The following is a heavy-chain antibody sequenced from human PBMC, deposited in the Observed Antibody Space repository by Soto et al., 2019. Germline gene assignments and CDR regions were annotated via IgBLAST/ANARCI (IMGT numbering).Heavy chain of an antibody. CDR2: IRSKAYGGTT. CDR3: TREPITIFGVVTPDAFDI. Sequence: SLRLSCTASGFTFGDYAMSWFRQAPGKGLEWVGFIRSKAYGGTTEYAASVKGRFTISRDDSKSIAYLQMNSLKTEDTAVYYCTREPITIFGVVTPDAFDIWGQGTMVTVSS. D-gene: IGHD3-3*01. V-gene: IGHV3-49*03. CDR1: GFTFGDYA. J-gene: IGHJ3*02.